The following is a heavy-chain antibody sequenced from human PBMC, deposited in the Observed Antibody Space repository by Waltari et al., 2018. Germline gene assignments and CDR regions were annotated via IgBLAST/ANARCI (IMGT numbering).Heavy chain of an antibody. V-gene: IGHV3-64*01. Sequence: EVQLVESGGGLVQPGGSLRLSCAASGFTFSSYAMHWFRQAPGKGLEYVSAISSNGGSTYYANSVKGRFTISRDNSKNTLYLQMGSLRAEDMAVYYCASYDYWGKGTLVTVSS. CDR3: ASYDY. CDR2: ISSNGGST. J-gene: IGHJ4*02. CDR1: GFTFSSYA.